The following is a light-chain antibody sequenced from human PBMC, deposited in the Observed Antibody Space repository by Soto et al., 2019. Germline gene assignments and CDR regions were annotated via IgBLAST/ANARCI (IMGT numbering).Light chain of an antibody. J-gene: IGKJ1*01. CDR2: GAS. CDR3: QQLNGSPWT. Sequence: IQLTQSPSSLSASVGDRVTITCRASPAIASFLALYQQKPGTAPKLLIYGASTLQSGVPSRFSGSRSGTDYTLTIASLQPEDFATYYCQQLNGSPWTFGQGTKVEIK. V-gene: IGKV1-9*01. CDR1: PAIASF.